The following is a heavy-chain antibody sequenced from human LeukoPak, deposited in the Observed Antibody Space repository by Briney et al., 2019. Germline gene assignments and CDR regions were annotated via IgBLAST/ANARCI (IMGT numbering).Heavy chain of an antibody. CDR1: GGSISSYY. CDR2: IYYSGGT. CDR3: ARAGSGYSFDI. D-gene: IGHD3-22*01. Sequence: SETLSLTCTVSGGSISSYYWSWIRQPPGKGLKWIGYIYYSGGTDYNPSLKSRVTISVDTSKNQFSLKLSSVTAADTAVYYCARAGSGYSFDIWGQGTMVTVSS. V-gene: IGHV4-59*01. J-gene: IGHJ3*02.